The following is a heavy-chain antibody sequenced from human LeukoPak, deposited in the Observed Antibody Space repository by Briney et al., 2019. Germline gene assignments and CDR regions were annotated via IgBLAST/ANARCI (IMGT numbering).Heavy chain of an antibody. D-gene: IGHD3-3*01. CDR3: ARDQKITIFGVVTDYGMDV. Sequence: SVKVSCKASGGTFSSYAISWVRQAPGQGLEWMGGIIPIFGTANYAQKFQGRVTITADEYTSTAYMELSSLRSEDTAVYYCARDQKITIFGVVTDYGMDVWGQGTTVTVSS. CDR1: GGTFSSYA. CDR2: IIPIFGTA. V-gene: IGHV1-69*13. J-gene: IGHJ6*02.